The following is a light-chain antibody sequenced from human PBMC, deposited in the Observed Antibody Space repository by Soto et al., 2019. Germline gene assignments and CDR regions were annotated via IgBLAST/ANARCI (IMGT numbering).Light chain of an antibody. CDR2: GAS. CDR3: QQYNDWPPT. J-gene: IGKJ1*01. Sequence: EIVLTQSPATLSVSPGERATLSCRASQSVSSNLAWYQQKPGQAPRLLIYGASTRATGIPARFSGSGSGTEFTLTFSSLQSEDFAIYCCQQYNDWPPTFGQGTKVDIK. CDR1: QSVSSN. V-gene: IGKV3-15*01.